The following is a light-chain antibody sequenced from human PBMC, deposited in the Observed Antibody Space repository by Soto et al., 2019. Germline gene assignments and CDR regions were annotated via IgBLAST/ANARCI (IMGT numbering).Light chain of an antibody. V-gene: IGLV1-40*01. CDR1: SSNIGAGYD. CDR3: QSYDSSLSIWV. J-gene: IGLJ3*02. Sequence: QYVLTQPPSVSGAPGQRVTIYCTGSSSNIGAGYDVHWYQQLPGTAPKLLIYGNSDRPSGVPDRFSGYKSGTSASLAITGLQAEDEADYYCQSYDSSLSIWVFCGGTKLTVL. CDR2: GNS.